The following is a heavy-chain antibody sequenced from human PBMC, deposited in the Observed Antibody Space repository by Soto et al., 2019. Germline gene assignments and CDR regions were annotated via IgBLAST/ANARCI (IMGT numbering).Heavy chain of an antibody. CDR2: ISTYNGNT. CDR1: GYIYNTYG. CDR3: ARENYGYENWFDP. D-gene: IGHD5-18*01. V-gene: IGHV1-18*01. Sequence: ASVKVSCKASGYIYNTYGITWVRQAPGQGLEWVGWISTYNGNTNYAQKLQGRVTMTTDTSTSTAYMELRSLRSDDTAVYYCARENYGYENWFDPWGQGTLVTVSS. J-gene: IGHJ5*02.